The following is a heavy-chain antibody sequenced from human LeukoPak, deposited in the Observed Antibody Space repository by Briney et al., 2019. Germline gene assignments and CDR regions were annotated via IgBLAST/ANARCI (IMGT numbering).Heavy chain of an antibody. CDR3: AKIAAGTDGDYYYYMDV. CDR1: RFTFSNYV. V-gene: IGHV3-30*02. D-gene: IGHD6-13*01. Sequence: TGGSLRLSCAASRFTFSNYVMHWVRQAPGKGLEWVAFIRYDGSNKYYADSVKGRFTISRDNSKNTLYLQMNSLKAEDTAVYYCAKIAAGTDGDYYYYMDVWGKGTTVTISS. CDR2: IRYDGSNK. J-gene: IGHJ6*03.